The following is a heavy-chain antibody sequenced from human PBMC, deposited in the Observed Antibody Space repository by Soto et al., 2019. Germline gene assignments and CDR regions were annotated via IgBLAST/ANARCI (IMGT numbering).Heavy chain of an antibody. Sequence: ASVKVSCKASGYSFNTYGISWVRQAPGQGLEWMAWINPYNGNTCYARNLQGRVTVTRNTSTSTAYMELSSLRSEDTAVYYCARGGYGDYAKPQGDYWGQGTLVTVSS. CDR2: INPYNGNT. CDR1: GYSFNTYG. D-gene: IGHD5-12*01. CDR3: ARGGYGDYAKPQGDY. V-gene: IGHV1-18*01. J-gene: IGHJ4*02.